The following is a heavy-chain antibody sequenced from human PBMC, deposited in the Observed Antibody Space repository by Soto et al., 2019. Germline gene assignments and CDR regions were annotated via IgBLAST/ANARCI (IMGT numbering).Heavy chain of an antibody. CDR1: GFTFSSYA. CDR3: AREFRWDIVLMVYAIRNYYYYGMDV. D-gene: IGHD2-8*01. V-gene: IGHV3-30-3*01. Sequence: GGPLRLSCTASGFTFSSYAMHWVRQAPGKGLEWVAVISYDGSNKYYADSVKGRFTISRDNSKNTLYLQMNSLRAEDTAVYYCAREFRWDIVLMVYAIRNYYYYGMDVWGQGTTVTVSS. J-gene: IGHJ6*02. CDR2: ISYDGSNK.